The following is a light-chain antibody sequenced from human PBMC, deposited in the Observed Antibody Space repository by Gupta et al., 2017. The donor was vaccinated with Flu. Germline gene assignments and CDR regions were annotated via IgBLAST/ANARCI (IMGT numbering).Light chain of an antibody. CDR2: END. J-gene: IGLJ3*02. CDR3: GTWDSSLSAWV. V-gene: IGLV1-51*01. CDR1: SSNIENNY. Sequence: SSSNIENNYVSWYQQLPGTAPKLLIYENDKRPPGIPDRFSGSKSDTSATLGITGLQTGDEADYYCGTWDSSLSAWVFGGGTKLTVL.